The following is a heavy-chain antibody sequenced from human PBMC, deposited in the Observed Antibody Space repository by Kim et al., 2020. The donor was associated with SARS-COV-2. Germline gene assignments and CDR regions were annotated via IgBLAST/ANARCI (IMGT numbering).Heavy chain of an antibody. Sequence: SETLSLTCTVSGGSISSSSYYWGWIRQPPGKGLEWIGSIYYSGSTYYNPSLKSRVTISVDTSKNQFSLKLSSVTAADTAVYYCARHGRLEQLVQDYWGQGTLVTVSS. J-gene: IGHJ4*02. CDR3: ARHGRLEQLVQDY. V-gene: IGHV4-39*01. D-gene: IGHD6-13*01. CDR2: IYYSGST. CDR1: GGSISSSSYY.